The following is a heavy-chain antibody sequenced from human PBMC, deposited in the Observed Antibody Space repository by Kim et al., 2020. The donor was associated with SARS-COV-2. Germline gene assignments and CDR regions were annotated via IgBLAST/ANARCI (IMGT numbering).Heavy chain of an antibody. CDR3: AKRSTTLVVVIAPLHY. J-gene: IGHJ4*02. D-gene: IGHD2-21*01. V-gene: IGHV3-23*01. Sequence: SVKGRFTSSRDNSKNTLYLQMNSLRAEDTAVYYCAKRSTTLVVVIAPLHYWGQGTLVTVSS.